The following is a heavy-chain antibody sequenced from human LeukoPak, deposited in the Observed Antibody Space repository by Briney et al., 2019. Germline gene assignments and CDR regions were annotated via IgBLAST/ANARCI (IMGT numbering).Heavy chain of an antibody. CDR1: GFTFSSSE. D-gene: IGHD5-18*01. V-gene: IGHV3-48*03. CDR3: ASNVDTATRAY. Sequence: GGSLRLSCAASGFTFSSSEMSWGREGPGKGGEGGSYISSSGGKIYYADSVKGGVTISRDNAKNSLYLQMNSLRAEDTAVYYCASNVDTATRAYWGQGTLVTVSS. J-gene: IGHJ4*02. CDR2: ISSSGGKI.